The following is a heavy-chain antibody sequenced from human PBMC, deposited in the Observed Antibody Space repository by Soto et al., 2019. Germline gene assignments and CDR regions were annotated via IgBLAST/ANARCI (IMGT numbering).Heavy chain of an antibody. CDR3: ARDTRSGYYRRFDY. Sequence: QVQLQQWGAGLLKPSETLSLTCAVYGGSFSGYYWSWIRQPPGKGLEWIGEINHSGSTNYNPSLKSRVTXXVXTXMSQFALKRSAVSAADTAVYFCARDTRSGYYRRFDYWGQGTLVTVSS. CDR1: GGSFSGYY. D-gene: IGHD3-3*01. J-gene: IGHJ4*02. CDR2: INHSGST. V-gene: IGHV4-34*01.